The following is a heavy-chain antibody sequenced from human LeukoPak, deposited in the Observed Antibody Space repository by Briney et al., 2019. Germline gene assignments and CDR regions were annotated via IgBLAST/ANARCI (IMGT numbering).Heavy chain of an antibody. Sequence: GGSLRLSCAASGFTFSDYYMSWIRQAPGKGLEWVSYISSSGSTIYYADSVKGRFTISRDNAKNSLYLQMNSLRAEDTALYYCAKSLLWFGELFSHDDAFDIWGQGTMVTVSS. CDR3: AKSLLWFGELFSHDDAFDI. D-gene: IGHD3-10*01. J-gene: IGHJ3*02. CDR1: GFTFSDYY. CDR2: ISSSGSTI. V-gene: IGHV3-11*01.